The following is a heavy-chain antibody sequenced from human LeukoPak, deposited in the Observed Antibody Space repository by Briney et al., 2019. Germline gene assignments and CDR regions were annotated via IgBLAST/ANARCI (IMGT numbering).Heavy chain of an antibody. CDR2: INYSGST. D-gene: IGHD2-2*01. J-gene: IGHJ6*03. Sequence: SETLSLTCTVSGGSISSYYWSWIRQPPGRGLGWMGFINYSGSTTYNPSFKSRVTISVDTSKNQFSLKLSSVTAADTAVYYCAREAYCSSTSCWGGFSSSVYYYYYYMDVWGKGTTVTVSS. CDR1: GGSISSYY. V-gene: IGHV4-59*01. CDR3: AREAYCSSTSCWGGFSSSVYYYYYYMDV.